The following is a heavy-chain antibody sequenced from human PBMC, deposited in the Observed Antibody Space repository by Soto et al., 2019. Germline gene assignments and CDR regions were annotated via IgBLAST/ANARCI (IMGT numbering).Heavy chain of an antibody. CDR1: GGTFSSYA. V-gene: IGHV1-69*01. CDR3: ATSALRRPHSPYTCRGLDV. Sequence: QVQLVQSGAEVKKPGSSVKVSCKASGGTFSSYAISWVRQAPGQGLEWMGGIITLLGRTYYAETFQGRLTITADASTATVNMELCSPTSEDTASYIGATSALRRPHSPYTCRGLDVWGQGTTVIVS. J-gene: IGHJ6*02. CDR2: IITLLGRT. D-gene: IGHD4-4*01.